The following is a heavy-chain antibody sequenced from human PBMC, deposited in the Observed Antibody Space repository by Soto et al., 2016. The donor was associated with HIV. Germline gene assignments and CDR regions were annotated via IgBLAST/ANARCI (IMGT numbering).Heavy chain of an antibody. D-gene: IGHD3-16*02. CDR3: ASWGLPLGELSLWRDY. V-gene: IGHV1-58*01. CDR2: IVVGSGNT. CDR1: GFTFTSSA. Sequence: QLVQSGPEVKKPGTSVKVSCKASGFTFTSSALHRVRQARGQRLEWIGWIVVGSGNTNYAQKLQDRVTISRDMSTSTAYMELSSLRSEDTAVYYCASWGLPLGELSLWRDYWGQGTLVTVSS. J-gene: IGHJ4*02.